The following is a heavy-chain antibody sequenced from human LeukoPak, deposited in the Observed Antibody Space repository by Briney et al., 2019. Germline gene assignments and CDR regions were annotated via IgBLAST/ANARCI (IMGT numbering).Heavy chain of an antibody. V-gene: IGHV3-30*04. D-gene: IGHD5-18*01. CDR2: ISYDGSNK. J-gene: IGHJ4*02. CDR1: GFTFSSYA. Sequence: GGSLRLSCAASGFTFSSYAMHWVRQAPGKGLEWVAVISYDGSNKYYADSVKGRFTISRDNSKNTLYLQMNSQRAEDTAVYYCASRREGQLWLGYLDYWGQGTLVTVSS. CDR3: ASRREGQLWLGYLDY.